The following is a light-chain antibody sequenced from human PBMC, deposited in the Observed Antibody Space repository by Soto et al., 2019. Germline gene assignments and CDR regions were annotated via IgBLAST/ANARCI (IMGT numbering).Light chain of an antibody. CDR3: QQYDSPPT. V-gene: IGKV3-20*01. CDR2: GAS. CDR1: QSVSITQ. Sequence: EIVLTQSPGTLSLSPGERATLSCRASQSVSITQLAWYQQRPGQAPRLLIYGASSRATGIPDRFSGSGSETDFTLTISRLEPEDFAVYYCQQYDSPPTFGQGTKVDIK. J-gene: IGKJ1*01.